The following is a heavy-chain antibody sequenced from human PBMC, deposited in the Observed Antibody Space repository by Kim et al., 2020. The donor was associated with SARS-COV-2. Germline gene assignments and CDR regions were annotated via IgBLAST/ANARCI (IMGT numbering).Heavy chain of an antibody. CDR3: ASLTPSLDY. CDR2: IYYSGST. V-gene: IGHV4-39*01. D-gene: IGHD2-15*01. J-gene: IGHJ4*02. Sequence: SETLSLTCTVSGGSISSSSYYWGWIRQPPGKGLEWIGSIYYSGSTYYNPSLKSRVTISVDTSKNQFSLKLSSVTAADTAVYYCASLTPSLDYWGQGTLVTVSS. CDR1: GGSISSSSYY.